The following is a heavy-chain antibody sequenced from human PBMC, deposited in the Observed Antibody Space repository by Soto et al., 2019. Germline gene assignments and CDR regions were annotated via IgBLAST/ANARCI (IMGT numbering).Heavy chain of an antibody. Sequence: WETLSLTCTVSGGSISSYYWSWIRQPPGKGLEWIGEINHSGRTNYNPSIKSRVTISVDTSKNQFSLKLRSVTAADTAVYYCARKVDYYDSSGYYQRAGDYGMDVWGQGTTVTVSS. V-gene: IGHV4-34*01. D-gene: IGHD3-22*01. CDR1: GGSISSYY. J-gene: IGHJ6*02. CDR2: INHSGRT. CDR3: ARKVDYYDSSGYYQRAGDYGMDV.